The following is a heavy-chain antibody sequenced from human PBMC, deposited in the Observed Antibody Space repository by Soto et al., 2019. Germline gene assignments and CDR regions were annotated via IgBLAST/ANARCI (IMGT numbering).Heavy chain of an antibody. V-gene: IGHV1-69*06. CDR1: GGTFNNYA. D-gene: IGHD6-13*01. J-gene: IGHJ4*02. CDR2: IVPIFNTS. Sequence: QVQLVQSGAEVKKPGSSVKVSCKASGGTFNNYAISWVRQAPGQGLEWMGGIVPIFNTSHFAEKFQGRLTLAAGKSTSTAFMELIGLRSDCTAVYFCATQQQLTTFGLWGQGTLVSVSP. CDR3: ATQQQLTTFGL.